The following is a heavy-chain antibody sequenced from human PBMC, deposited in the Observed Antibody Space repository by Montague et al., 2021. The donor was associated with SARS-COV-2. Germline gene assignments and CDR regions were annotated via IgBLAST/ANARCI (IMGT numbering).Heavy chain of an antibody. V-gene: IGHV4-39*07. D-gene: IGHD6-19*01. CDR3: ARERSSGWD. CDR2: IYYSGXT. CDR1: DGSTSSGSYY. J-gene: IGHJ4*02. Sequence: SETLSLTCTVSDGSTSSGSYYWGWIRQPPGKGLEWIGSIYYSGXTXKXPSLKSRVTLSVDTSENHFSLKLSSVTAADTAVYYCARERSSGWDWGQGTLVTVSS.